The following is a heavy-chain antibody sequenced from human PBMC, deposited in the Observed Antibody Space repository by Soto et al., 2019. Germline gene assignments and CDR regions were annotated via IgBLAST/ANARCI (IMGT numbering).Heavy chain of an antibody. J-gene: IGHJ3*02. Sequence: GIPSFSFSASGFSFGSYAMHWVRQAPGKGLECLEVIWDDGRNKYNEDSVKDRFSSSRDNSKDTLYLQMNSLKADDTAVYYCANNLVRGSTWYGAFDIWGEGTMVSVSS. CDR2: IWDDGRNK. CDR3: ANNLVRGSTWYGAFDI. CDR1: GFSFGSYA. D-gene: IGHD6-13*01. V-gene: IGHV3-33*06.